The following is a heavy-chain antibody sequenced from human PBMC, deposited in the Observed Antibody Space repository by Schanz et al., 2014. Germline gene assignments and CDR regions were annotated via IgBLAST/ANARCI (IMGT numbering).Heavy chain of an antibody. CDR2: IKSDGSST. Sequence: EVHLLESGGGLVPPGGSLRLSCAASGFTFSSYWMHWVRQVPGKGLVWVSRIKSDGSSTSYADSVKGRFTISRDNAKNSLFLQMNSLRAEDTAVYYCLAPDYGMDVWGQGTTVTVSS. V-gene: IGHV3-74*02. J-gene: IGHJ6*02. CDR1: GFTFSSYW. CDR3: LAPDYGMDV.